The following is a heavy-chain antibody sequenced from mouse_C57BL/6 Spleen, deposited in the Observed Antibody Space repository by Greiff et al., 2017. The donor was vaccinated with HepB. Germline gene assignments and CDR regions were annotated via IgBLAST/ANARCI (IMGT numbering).Heavy chain of an antibody. CDR2: IRNKANGYTT. D-gene: IGHD4-1*02. CDR1: GFTFTDYY. CDR3: ARLNWDGYAMDY. V-gene: IGHV7-3*01. Sequence: EVQGVESGGGLVQPGGSLSLSCAASGFTFTDYYMSWVRQPPGKALEWLGFIRNKANGYTTEYSASVKGRFTISRDNSQSILYLQMNALRAEDSATYYCARLNWDGYAMDYWGQGTSVTVSS. J-gene: IGHJ4*01.